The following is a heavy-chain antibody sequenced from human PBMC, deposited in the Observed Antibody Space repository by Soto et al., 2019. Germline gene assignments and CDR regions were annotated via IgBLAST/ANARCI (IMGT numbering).Heavy chain of an antibody. CDR3: ASLAVAGSG. D-gene: IGHD6-19*01. Sequence: GGSLRLSCAASGFTFSSYAMHWVRQAPGKGLEWVAVISYDGSNKYYADSVKGRFTISRDNSKNTLYLQMNSLRAEDTAVYYCASLAVAGSGWGQGTLVTVSS. CDR1: GFTFSSYA. V-gene: IGHV3-30-3*01. J-gene: IGHJ4*02. CDR2: ISYDGSNK.